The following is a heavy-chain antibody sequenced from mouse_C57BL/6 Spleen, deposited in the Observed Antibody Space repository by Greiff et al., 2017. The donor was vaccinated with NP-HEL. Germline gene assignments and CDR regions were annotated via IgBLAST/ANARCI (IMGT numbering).Heavy chain of an antibody. CDR1: GYTFTSYW. CDR2: IYPGSGST. Sequence: QVQLQQPGAELVKPGASVKMSCKASGYTFTSYWITWVKQRPGQGLEWIGDIYPGSGSTNYNEKFKSKATLTVDTSSSTAYMQLTSLTSEDAAVFYSARVGQGYAMDYWGQGTSVTVSS. CDR3: ARVGQGYAMDY. V-gene: IGHV1-55*01. J-gene: IGHJ4*01. D-gene: IGHD3-3*01.